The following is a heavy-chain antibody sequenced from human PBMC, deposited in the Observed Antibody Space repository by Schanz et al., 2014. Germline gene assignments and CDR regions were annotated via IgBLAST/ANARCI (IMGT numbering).Heavy chain of an antibody. Sequence: QVHLVQSGAEVKKPGASVKVSCKASGGTFSTYTISWMRQAPGQGLEWMGKIIPVLNIATYAQRFQGRVSITADTSTNTAYMELSSLTSEDTAVHYCARGRGCYDYWGQGTLVTVSS. CDR2: IIPVLNIA. D-gene: IGHD2-21*01. CDR3: ARGRGCYDY. CDR1: GGTFSTYT. J-gene: IGHJ4*02. V-gene: IGHV1-69*09.